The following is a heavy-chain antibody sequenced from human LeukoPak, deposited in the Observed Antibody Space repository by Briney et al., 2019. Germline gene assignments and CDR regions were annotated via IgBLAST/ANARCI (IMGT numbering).Heavy chain of an antibody. Sequence: GGSLRLSCAASGFTFSSYAMSWVRQAPGKGLEWVSAISGSGGSTYYADSVKGRFTISRDNSKNTPYLQMNSLRAEDTAVYYCARDNRSPDLNAFDIRGQGTMVTVSS. J-gene: IGHJ3*02. D-gene: IGHD1-14*01. CDR3: ARDNRSPDLNAFDI. V-gene: IGHV3-23*01. CDR1: GFTFSSYA. CDR2: ISGSGGST.